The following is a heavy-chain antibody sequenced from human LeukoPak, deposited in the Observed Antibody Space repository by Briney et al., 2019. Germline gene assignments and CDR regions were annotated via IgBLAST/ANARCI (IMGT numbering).Heavy chain of an antibody. Sequence: PSETLSLTCTVSGASVGSAGYYWSWIRQPPGGGLEWIGNIYYISNTNYNPSLKSRVTMSVDPSKNQFSLKLNSVTAADTAVYYCARTQSQSGSYRYYFGYWGQGTLVTVSS. D-gene: IGHD1-26*01. CDR3: ARTQSQSGSYRYYFGY. J-gene: IGHJ4*02. V-gene: IGHV4-61*08. CDR2: IYYISNT. CDR1: GASVGSAGYY.